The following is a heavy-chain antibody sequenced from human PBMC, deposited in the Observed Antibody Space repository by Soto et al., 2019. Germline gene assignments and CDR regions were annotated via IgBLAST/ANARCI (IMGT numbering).Heavy chain of an antibody. J-gene: IGHJ6*02. D-gene: IGHD3-10*01. CDR1: GFTSSSHG. CDR3: ARRITMVRGPYYYYGMDV. V-gene: IGHV3-48*02. CDR2: ISSTSSTK. Sequence: PGGSLRLSCAASGFTSSSHGMIWVRQAPGKGLEWVSYISSTSSTKSYADSVKGRFTISRDNAKNSLYLQMNSLRDEDTAVYYCARRITMVRGPYYYYGMDVWGQGTTVTVSS.